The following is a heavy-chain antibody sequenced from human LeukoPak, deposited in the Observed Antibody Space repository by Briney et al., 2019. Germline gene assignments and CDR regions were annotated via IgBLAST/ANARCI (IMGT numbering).Heavy chain of an antibody. Sequence: GGSVRLSCVASGFTFSSYGMHWVRQAPGKGLEWVAVIWYDGSNKYYADSVKGRFTISRDNSKNTLYLQMNSLRAEDTAVYYFAREGSNYYGSGSYYNPALYGMDVWGQGTTVTVSS. CDR2: IWYDGSNK. D-gene: IGHD3-10*01. V-gene: IGHV3-33*01. CDR3: AREGSNYYGSGSYYNPALYGMDV. CDR1: GFTFSSYG. J-gene: IGHJ6*02.